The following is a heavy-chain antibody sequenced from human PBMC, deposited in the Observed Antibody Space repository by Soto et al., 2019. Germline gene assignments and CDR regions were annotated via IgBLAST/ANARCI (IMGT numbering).Heavy chain of an antibody. D-gene: IGHD5-12*01. CDR2: IYYSGST. J-gene: IGHJ4*02. CDR1: GGSISSGAYY. CDR3: ARESRDGFNSPFDY. Sequence: QVQLQESGPGLVKPSQTLSLTCTVSGGSISSGAYYWSWIRQHSGKGLEWIGYIYYSGSTYYNPSLKSRVTISVDTSKNQFSLRLSSVTAADTAVNYCARESRDGFNSPFDYWGQGTLVTVSS. V-gene: IGHV4-31*03.